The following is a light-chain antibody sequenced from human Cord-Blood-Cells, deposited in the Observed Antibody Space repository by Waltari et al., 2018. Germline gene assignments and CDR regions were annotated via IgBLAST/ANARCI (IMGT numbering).Light chain of an antibody. CDR1: QIISSW. CDR2: KAS. CDR3: QQYNSYSIT. V-gene: IGKV1-5*03. J-gene: IGKJ5*01. Sequence: DIKMTQSPSTLFASVGDRVTITCRASQIISSWLAWYQQKPGKAPKILIYKASSLESGVPSRFSGSGSGTEFTLTISSLQPDDFATYYCQQYNSYSITFGQGTRLEIK.